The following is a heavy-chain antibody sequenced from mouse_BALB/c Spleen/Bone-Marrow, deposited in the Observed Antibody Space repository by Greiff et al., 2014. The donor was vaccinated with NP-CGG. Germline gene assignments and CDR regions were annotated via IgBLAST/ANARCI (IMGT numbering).Heavy chain of an antibody. CDR2: INPGSGGT. J-gene: IGHJ4*01. Sequence: QVQLQQSGAELVRPGTSVKVYCKASGYALTNYLIEWVKQRPGQGLEWIGVINPGSGGTNYNEKFKGKATLTADKSSSTAYMQLSSLTSDDSAVYFCARSIGNLYAMDYWGQGTSVTVSS. CDR3: ARSIGNLYAMDY. CDR1: GYALTNYL. V-gene: IGHV1-54*01. D-gene: IGHD2-14*01.